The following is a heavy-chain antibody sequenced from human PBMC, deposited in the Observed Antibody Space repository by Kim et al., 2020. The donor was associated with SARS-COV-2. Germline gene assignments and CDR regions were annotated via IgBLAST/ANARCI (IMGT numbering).Heavy chain of an antibody. Sequence: VKGRFTISRDNSKNTLYLQMNSLRAEDMAVYYCAKAMGGLLWFGELLYDYWGQGTLVTVSS. V-gene: IGHV3-23*01. D-gene: IGHD3-10*01. J-gene: IGHJ4*02. CDR3: AKAMGGLLWFGELLYDY.